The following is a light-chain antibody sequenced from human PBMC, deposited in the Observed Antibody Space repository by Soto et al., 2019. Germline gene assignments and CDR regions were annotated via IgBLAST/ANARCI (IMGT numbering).Light chain of an antibody. V-gene: IGKV1-9*01. CDR3: QQLNSYPIT. J-gene: IGKJ5*01. CDR1: QGLSSD. Sequence: DIQLTQSPSFLSASVGDRATITCRASQGLSSDLAWYQQKPGKAPKLLIYAASTLQSGVPSRFSGSGSGTEFTLTSSSLQPEDFATYYCQQLNSYPITFGQGTRLEIK. CDR2: AAS.